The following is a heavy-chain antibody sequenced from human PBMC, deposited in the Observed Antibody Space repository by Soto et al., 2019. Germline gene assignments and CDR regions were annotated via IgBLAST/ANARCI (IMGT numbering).Heavy chain of an antibody. CDR3: AREPPAAGENWFDP. CDR2: IYYSGST. Sequence: SETLSLTCTVSGGSISSYYWSWIRQPPGKGLEWIGYIYYSGSTNYNPSLKSRVTISIDTSKNQFSLKLSSVTAADTAVYYCAREPPAAGENWFDPWGQGTLVTVSS. D-gene: IGHD6-13*01. V-gene: IGHV4-59*01. J-gene: IGHJ5*02. CDR1: GGSISSYY.